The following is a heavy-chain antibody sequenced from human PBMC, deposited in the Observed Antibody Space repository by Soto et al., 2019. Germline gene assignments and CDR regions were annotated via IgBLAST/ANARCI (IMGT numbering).Heavy chain of an antibody. Sequence: EVQLVESGGGLVKPGGSLRLSCAASGFTFTNAWMTWLRQAPGKGLEWVGRIKSITDGGITDYAAPVKGRFTISRDDSKNTLFLQMNSLKIEDTAMYYCSTDPSYYDCWSAYLHSWGQGTLVTVSS. V-gene: IGHV3-15*01. D-gene: IGHD3-3*01. CDR1: GFTFTNAW. J-gene: IGHJ4*02. CDR3: STDPSYYDCWSAYLHS. CDR2: IKSITDGGIT.